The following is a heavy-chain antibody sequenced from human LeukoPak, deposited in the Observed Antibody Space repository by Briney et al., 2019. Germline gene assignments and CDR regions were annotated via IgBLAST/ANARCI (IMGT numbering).Heavy chain of an antibody. CDR3: ARELRYFDWLRGVGFDP. D-gene: IGHD3-9*01. CDR2: IYYSGST. J-gene: IGHJ5*02. CDR1: GGSISSYY. V-gene: IGHV4-59*01. Sequence: SETLSLTCTVSGGSISSYYWSWIRQPPGKGLEWIGYIYYSGSTNYNPSLKSRVTISVDTSKNQFSLKLSSVTAADTAVYYCARELRYFDWLRGVGFDPWGQGTLVTVSS.